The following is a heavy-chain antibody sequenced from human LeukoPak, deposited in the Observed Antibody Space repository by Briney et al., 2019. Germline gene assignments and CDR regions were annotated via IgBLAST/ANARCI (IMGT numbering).Heavy chain of an antibody. CDR2: ISAYNGNT. Sequence: ASVKVSCKASGYTFTSYGISWVRQAPGQGLEWMGWISAYNGNTNYAQKLQGRVTMTTDTSTSTAYMELRSLRSDDTAVYYCARDVAPYSSSWYDWIGYWGQGTLVTVSS. J-gene: IGHJ4*02. D-gene: IGHD6-13*01. CDR3: ARDVAPYSSSWYDWIGY. CDR1: GYTFTSYG. V-gene: IGHV1-18*01.